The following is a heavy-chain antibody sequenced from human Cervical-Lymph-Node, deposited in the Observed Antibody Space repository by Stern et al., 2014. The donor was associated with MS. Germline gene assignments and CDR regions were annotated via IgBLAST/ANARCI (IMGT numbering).Heavy chain of an antibody. D-gene: IGHD3-22*01. CDR2: IIPSFGTA. V-gene: IGHV1-69*12. J-gene: IGHJ4*02. CDR3: ARGPDHSGGYYYAY. Sequence: VQLVQSGAEVKKPASSVKVSCKASGGTFNRYAISWVRQPPAQGLEWMGGIIPSFGTANSAQKFQGRVTITADESTSTAYMEVSSLRSEDTAVYYCARGPDHSGGYYYAYWGQGTLVTVSS. CDR1: GGTFNRYA.